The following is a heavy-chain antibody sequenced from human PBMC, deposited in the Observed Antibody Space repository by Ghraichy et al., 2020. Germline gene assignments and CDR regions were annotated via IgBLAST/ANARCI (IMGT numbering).Heavy chain of an antibody. CDR2: ISAYNGNT. J-gene: IGHJ5*02. V-gene: IGHV1-18*04. D-gene: IGHD4-23*01. Sequence: ASVKVSCKASGYTFTSYGISWVRQAPGQGLEWMGWISAYNGNTNYAQKLQGRVTMTTDTSTSTAYMELRSLRSDDTAVYYCARGLYGGNSGRGHNWFDPWGQGTLVTVSS. CDR1: GYTFTSYG. CDR3: ARGLYGGNSGRGHNWFDP.